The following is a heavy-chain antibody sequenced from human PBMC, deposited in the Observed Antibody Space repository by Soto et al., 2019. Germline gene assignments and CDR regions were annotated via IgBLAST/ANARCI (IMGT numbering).Heavy chain of an antibody. CDR3: ARDRSGGEQLVKGWYYYYGMDV. J-gene: IGHJ6*02. V-gene: IGHV3-7*01. CDR2: IKQDGSEK. D-gene: IGHD6-6*01. CDR1: GFTFSSYW. Sequence: GGSLRLSCAASGFTFSSYWMSWVRQAPGKGLEWVANIKQDGSEKYYVDSVKGRFTISRDNAKNSLYLQMNSLRAEDTAVYYCARDRSGGEQLVKGWYYYYGMDVWGQGTTVTVSS.